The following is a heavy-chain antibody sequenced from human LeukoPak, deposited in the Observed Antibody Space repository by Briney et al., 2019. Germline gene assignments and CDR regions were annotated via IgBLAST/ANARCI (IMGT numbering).Heavy chain of an antibody. V-gene: IGHV4-59*08. D-gene: IGHD2-21*01. CDR3: ARRTGDEYFDL. CDR1: GGSISNY. J-gene: IGHJ2*01. Sequence: SETLSLTCSVSGGSISNYWSWIRQPPGKGLEWIGYMYYSGTANYNPSLKSRATISVDTSKKQFSLKLSSVTDADTAVYYCARRTGDEYFDLWGRGTLVVVSS. CDR2: MYYSGTA.